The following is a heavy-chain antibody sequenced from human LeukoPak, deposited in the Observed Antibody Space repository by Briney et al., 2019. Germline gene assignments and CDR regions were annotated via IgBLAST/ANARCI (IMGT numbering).Heavy chain of an antibody. D-gene: IGHD3-10*01. J-gene: IGHJ6*03. CDR3: ARYYYGSGSYFYYYYYMDV. CDR1: GYTFTSYG. V-gene: IGHV1-2*02. CDR2: INPNSGGT. Sequence: ASVKVSCKASGYTFTSYGISWVRQAPGQGLEWMGWINPNSGGTNYAQKFQGRVTMTRDTSISTAYMELSRLRSDDTAVYYCARYYYGSGSYFYYYYYMDVWGKGTTVTISS.